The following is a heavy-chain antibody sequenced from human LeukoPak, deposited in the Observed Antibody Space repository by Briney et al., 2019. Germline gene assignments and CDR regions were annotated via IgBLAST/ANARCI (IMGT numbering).Heavy chain of an antibody. D-gene: IGHD5-12*01. CDR3: ARGDSGYDYGFDN. V-gene: IGHV1-69*05. Sequence: RRASVKVSCKASGGTFSSHAISWVRQAPGQGLEWVGGIIPIFGTTNYVQKFQGRVTITTDESTSTGYMELRSLRSDDTAVYYCARGDSGYDYGFDNWGQGTLVTVSS. CDR1: GGTFSSHA. J-gene: IGHJ4*02. CDR2: IIPIFGTT.